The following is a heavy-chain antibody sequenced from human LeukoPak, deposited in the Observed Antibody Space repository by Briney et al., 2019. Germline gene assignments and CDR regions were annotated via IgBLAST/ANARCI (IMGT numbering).Heavy chain of an antibody. CDR2: ISGSGGST. Sequence: GGSLRLSCAASGFTFSSYAMSWVRQAPGKGLEWVSAISGSGGSTYYADSVKGRFTISRDNSKNTLYLQMNSLRAEDTAVYYCAKVYRAHGDYHAFDVWGQGTMVTVSS. V-gene: IGHV3-23*01. D-gene: IGHD4-17*01. CDR3: AKVYRAHGDYHAFDV. J-gene: IGHJ3*01. CDR1: GFTFSSYA.